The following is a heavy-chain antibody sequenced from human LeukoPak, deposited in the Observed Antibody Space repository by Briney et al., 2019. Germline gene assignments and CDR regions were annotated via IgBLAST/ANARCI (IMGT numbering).Heavy chain of an antibody. J-gene: IGHJ4*02. CDR1: GYIFTDYN. CDR2: IDPEDGKT. CDR3: TTGAGPEFTSSGNLEY. V-gene: IGHV1-69-2*01. Sequence: ASVKISCKASGYIFTDYNMHWVKQAPGKGLEWMGRIDPEDGKTKYAEDIEGRLTLSVDTSIETAYMEVSSLRSEDTAVYYCTTGAGPEFTSSGNLEYWGLGTLVTVSS. D-gene: IGHD6-6*01.